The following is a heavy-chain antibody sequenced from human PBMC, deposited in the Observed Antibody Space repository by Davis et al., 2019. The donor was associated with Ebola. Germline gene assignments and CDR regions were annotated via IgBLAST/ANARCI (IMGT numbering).Heavy chain of an antibody. CDR2: IYYSGST. CDR1: GGSVSSGSYY. Sequence: PSETLSLTCTVSGGSVSSGSYYWSWIRQPPGKGLEWIGYIYYSGSTNYNPSLKSRVTISVDTSKNQFSLKLSSVTAADTAVYYCARDIVYGRLLRRNHYYYGMDVWGQGTTVTVSS. D-gene: IGHD1-26*01. CDR3: ARDIVYGRLLRRNHYYYGMDV. V-gene: IGHV4-61*01. J-gene: IGHJ6*02.